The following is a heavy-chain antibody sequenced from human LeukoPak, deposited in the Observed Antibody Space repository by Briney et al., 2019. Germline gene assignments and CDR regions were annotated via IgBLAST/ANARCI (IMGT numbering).Heavy chain of an antibody. J-gene: IGHJ4*02. V-gene: IGHV4-39*07. CDR3: ARDRQTFYDYVGGNYRFYFDY. D-gene: IGHD3-16*02. Sequence: SSETLSLTCTVSGGSISTSSYYWGWVRQPPGKGLEWIGNIFYSGSTYYSPSLKSRVTISLDTSRNQFSLKLNSVTAADTAVYYCARDRQTFYDYVGGNYRFYFDYWGQGTLVTVSS. CDR1: GGSISTSSYY. CDR2: IFYSGST.